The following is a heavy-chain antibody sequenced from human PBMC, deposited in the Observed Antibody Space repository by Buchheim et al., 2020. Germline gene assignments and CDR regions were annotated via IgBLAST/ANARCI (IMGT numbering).Heavy chain of an antibody. CDR2: INQDGSEK. CDR3: AREGLFHGDFGLYYFDY. Sequence: EVQLVQSGGGLVQPGGSLRLSCAASGFTFSDYWMSWVRQAPGKGLEWVANINQDGSEKKYVGSVKGRFTISRDNAENSLYLQMNSLRAEDTAVYYCAREGLFHGDFGLYYFDYWGQGTL. V-gene: IGHV3-7*01. J-gene: IGHJ4*02. D-gene: IGHD4-17*01. CDR1: GFTFSDYW.